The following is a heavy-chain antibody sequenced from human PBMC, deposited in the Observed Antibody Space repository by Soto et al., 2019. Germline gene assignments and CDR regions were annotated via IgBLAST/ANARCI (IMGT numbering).Heavy chain of an antibody. D-gene: IGHD3-10*01. CDR3: ARGEKYYYGSGSYPGGFDP. CDR1: GGSISSGGYY. Sequence: QVQLQESGPGLVKPSQTLSLTSTVSGGSISSGGYYWSWLRPHPGKGLDWIVYIYYSGSTYYNPSLKSRVTISVDTSKNPCSLKLSSVTAADTAVYYFARGEKYYYGSGSYPGGFDPWGHGTLVTVSS. J-gene: IGHJ5*02. CDR2: IYYSGST. V-gene: IGHV4-31*03.